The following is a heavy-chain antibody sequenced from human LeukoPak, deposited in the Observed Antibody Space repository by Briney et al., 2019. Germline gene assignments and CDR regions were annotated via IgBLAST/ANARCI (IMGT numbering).Heavy chain of an antibody. CDR2: INPNSGGT. CDR1: GYTFTGYY. J-gene: IGHJ4*02. CDR3: ARIKYYYDSSGYYVLDY. V-gene: IGHV1-2*02. Sequence: ASVKVSCKASGYTFTGYYMHWVRQAPGQGLKWMGWINPNSGGTNYAQKFQGRVTMTRDTSISTAYMELSRLRSDDTAVYYCARIKYYYDSSGYYVLDYWGQGTLVTVSS. D-gene: IGHD3-22*01.